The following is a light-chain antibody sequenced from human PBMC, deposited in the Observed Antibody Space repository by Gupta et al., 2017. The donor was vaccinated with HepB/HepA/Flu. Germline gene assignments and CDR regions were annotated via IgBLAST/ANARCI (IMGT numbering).Light chain of an antibody. CDR3: QQSDTTPHT. Sequence: DIQMTQSPSSLSASVGDRVTITCRASQSISIYLNWYQQKPGKAPKLLIYAVSKLQSGVPSRFSGSGSGTDFTLTISRLQPEDFATYYCQQSDTTPHTFGGGTKVEIK. CDR2: AVS. CDR1: QSISIY. V-gene: IGKV1-39*01. J-gene: IGKJ4*01.